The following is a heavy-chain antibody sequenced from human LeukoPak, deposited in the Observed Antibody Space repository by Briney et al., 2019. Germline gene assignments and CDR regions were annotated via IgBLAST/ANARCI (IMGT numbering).Heavy chain of an antibody. V-gene: IGHV3-53*01. CDR3: ARDSSDFGDALDI. Sequence: GGSLRLSCAVSGFIVSDYYMYWVRQAPGKSLEWVSVNYTGGRTLYADSVRGRVTISRDSPKNTLYLQMDSLRAEDTAIYYCARDSSDFGDALDIWGQGTMVTVSS. CDR1: GFIVSDYY. J-gene: IGHJ3*02. CDR2: NYTGGRT. D-gene: IGHD3-3*01.